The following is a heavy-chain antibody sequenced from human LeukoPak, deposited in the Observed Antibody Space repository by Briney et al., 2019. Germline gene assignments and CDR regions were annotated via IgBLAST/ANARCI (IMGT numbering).Heavy chain of an antibody. CDR1: GGSISSYY. CDR3: ARHMTTVVTPGMGFDP. D-gene: IGHD4-23*01. CDR2: IYYSGST. V-gene: IGHV4-59*01. Sequence: SETLSLTCTVSGGSISSYYWSWIRQPPGKGLEWIGYIYYSGSTNYNPSLKSRVTISVDTSKNQFSLKLSSVTAADTAVYYCARHMTTVVTPGMGFDPWGQGTLVTVSS. J-gene: IGHJ5*02.